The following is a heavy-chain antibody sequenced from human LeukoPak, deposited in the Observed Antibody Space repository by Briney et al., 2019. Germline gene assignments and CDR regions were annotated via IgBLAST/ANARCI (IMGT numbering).Heavy chain of an antibody. D-gene: IGHD6-19*01. V-gene: IGHV4-34*01. CDR3: ARGELQYSSGRYAVRVLDY. Sequence: PSETLSLTCAVYGGSFSGYYWSWIRQPPGKGLEWIEEINHSGSTNYNPSLKSRVIISVDTSKNQFSLKVTSVTAADTAVYYCARGELQYSSGRYAVRVLDYWGQGTLVTVSS. CDR1: GGSFSGYY. CDR2: INHSGST. J-gene: IGHJ4*02.